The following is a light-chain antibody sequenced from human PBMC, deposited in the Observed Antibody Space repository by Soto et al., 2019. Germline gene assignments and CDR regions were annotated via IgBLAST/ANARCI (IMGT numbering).Light chain of an antibody. Sequence: QSVLTQPPSASGSPGRSVTISCSGTRSDVGDYNSVSWYQQHPGKAPKLMIYEVSKRPPGVPDRFSGSKSGNAASLTVSGLQAEDEADYYCSSYAGSNIWVFGGGTKVTVL. CDR2: EVS. V-gene: IGLV2-8*01. CDR1: RSDVGDYNS. CDR3: SSYAGSNIWV. J-gene: IGLJ3*02.